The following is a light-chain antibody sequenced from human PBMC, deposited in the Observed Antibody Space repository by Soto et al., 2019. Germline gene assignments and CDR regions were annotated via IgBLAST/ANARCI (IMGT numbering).Light chain of an antibody. CDR2: EGT. CDR1: SSNVGSYDL. V-gene: IGLV2-23*01. Sequence: QSALTQPASVSGSPGQSITISCTGTSSNVGSYDLVSWYQQHPGEAPKLMIYEGTKRPSGVSNRFSGSKSANTASLTISGLQPEDAADYYCCSYEGSDTMIFVGGSKVTV. CDR3: CSYEGSDTMI. J-gene: IGLJ2*01.